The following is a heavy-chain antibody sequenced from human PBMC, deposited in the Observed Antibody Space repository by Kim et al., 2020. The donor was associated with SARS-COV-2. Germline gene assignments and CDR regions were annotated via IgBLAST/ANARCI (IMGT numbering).Heavy chain of an antibody. J-gene: IGHJ6*02. CDR1: GGSISSSSYY. CDR3: ARQELLWFGETLYYYGMEV. Sequence: SETLSLTCTVSGGSISSSSYYWGWIRQPPGKGLEWIGSIYYSGSTYYNPSLKSRVTLSVDTSKNQFSLKLSSVTAADTAVYYCARQELLWFGETLYYYGMEVWGQGTTVTVSS. V-gene: IGHV4-39*01. D-gene: IGHD3-10*01. CDR2: IYYSGST.